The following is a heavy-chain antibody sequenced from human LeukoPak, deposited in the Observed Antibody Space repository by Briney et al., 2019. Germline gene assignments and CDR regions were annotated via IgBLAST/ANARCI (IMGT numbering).Heavy chain of an antibody. D-gene: IGHD4-23*01. CDR3: SRGFGGNSAGFDY. CDR1: GFTFSSFG. CDR2: ISYDGRDA. J-gene: IGHJ4*02. V-gene: IGHV3-30*13. Sequence: GRSLRLSCAASGFTFSSFGIHWVRQAPGKGLEWVSIISYDGRDAYYAESVKGRFTISRDNSKNRLYLQMNSLTTEDTAVYYCSRGFGGNSAGFDYWGQGTLVTVSS.